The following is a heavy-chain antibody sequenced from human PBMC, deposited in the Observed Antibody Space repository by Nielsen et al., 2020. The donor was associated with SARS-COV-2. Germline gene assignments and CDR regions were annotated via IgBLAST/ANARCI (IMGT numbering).Heavy chain of an antibody. CDR2: ISSSSSYI. CDR1: GFTFSSYS. D-gene: IGHD6-13*01. J-gene: IGHJ3*02. V-gene: IGHV3-21*04. CDR3: ASLYSSSWYGEDNAFDI. Sequence: GESLKISCAASGFTFSSYSMNWVRQAPGKGLEWVSSISSSSSYIYYADSVKGRFTISRDNAKNSLYLQMNSLGAEDTALYHCASLYSSSWYGEDNAFDIWGQGTMVTVSS.